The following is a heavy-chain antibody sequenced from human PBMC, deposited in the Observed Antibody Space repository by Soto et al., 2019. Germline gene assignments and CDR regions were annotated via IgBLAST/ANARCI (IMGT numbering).Heavy chain of an antibody. CDR2: ISSSSSYI. CDR1: GFTFSSYS. D-gene: IGHD1-26*01. CDR3: ASATGGWEPPYKWFDT. Sequence: GSLRLSCSASGFTFSSYSMNWVRQAPGKGLEWVSSISSSSSYIYYADSVKGRFTISRDNAKNSLYLQMNSLRAEDTAVYYCASATGGWEPPYKWFDTWAQGTLVTVSS. J-gene: IGHJ5*02. V-gene: IGHV3-21*01.